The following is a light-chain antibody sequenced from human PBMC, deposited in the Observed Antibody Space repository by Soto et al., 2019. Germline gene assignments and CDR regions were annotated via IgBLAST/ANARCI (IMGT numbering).Light chain of an antibody. J-gene: IGKJ4*01. CDR2: DAS. CDR1: EDINNS. V-gene: IGKV1-33*01. CDR3: QHFHNLPVT. Sequence: DIQMTQSPSSLSASVGDRVTITCQASEDINNSLKWYQQKPGEAPKLLISDASNLETGVPSRFSGGGSVTHFTFTISSLQPEDIATYYCQHFHNLPVTFGGGTKVEMK.